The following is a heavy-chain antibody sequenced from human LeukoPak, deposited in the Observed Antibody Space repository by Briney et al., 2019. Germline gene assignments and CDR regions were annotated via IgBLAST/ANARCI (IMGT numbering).Heavy chain of an antibody. V-gene: IGHV3-7*01. CDR1: GFIFSNYW. CDR3: AREISSWYRTEGRFDP. Sequence: GSLRLSCAASGFIFSNYWMTWVRQAPGKGLEWVANIKQDGSEKYYVDSVRGRFTISRDNAKSSLYLQMNSLRAEDTATYYCAREISSWYRTEGRFDPWGQGTPVTVSS. CDR2: IKQDGSEK. J-gene: IGHJ5*02. D-gene: IGHD6-13*01.